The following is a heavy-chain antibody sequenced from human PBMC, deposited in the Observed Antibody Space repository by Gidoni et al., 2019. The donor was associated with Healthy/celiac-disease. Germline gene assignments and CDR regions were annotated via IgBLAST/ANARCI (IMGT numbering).Heavy chain of an antibody. Sequence: QVQLVQSGAEVKKPGASVKVSCKVSGYTLTELSMHWVRQAPGKGLEWMGGFDPEDGETIYAQKFQGRVTMTEDTSTDTAYMELSSLRSEDTAVYYCATSGTVTTGYYYYYGMDVWGQGTTVTVSS. V-gene: IGHV1-24*01. CDR1: GYTLTELS. J-gene: IGHJ6*02. CDR2: FDPEDGET. CDR3: ATSGTVTTGYYYYYGMDV. D-gene: IGHD4-17*01.